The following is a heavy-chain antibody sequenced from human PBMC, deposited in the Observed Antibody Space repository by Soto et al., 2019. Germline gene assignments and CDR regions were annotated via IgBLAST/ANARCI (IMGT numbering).Heavy chain of an antibody. D-gene: IGHD3-22*01. Sequence: QVQLVQSGAEVKKPGASVKVSCKASGYTFTSYAMHWVRQAPGQRLEWMGWINAGNGNTKYSQKFQGRVTITRDTSASTAYMELSRLRSEDTAVYYCARDGDSSGYYYGYWGQGTLVTVSS. CDR3: ARDGDSSGYYYGY. V-gene: IGHV1-3*01. CDR2: INAGNGNT. CDR1: GYTFTSYA. J-gene: IGHJ4*02.